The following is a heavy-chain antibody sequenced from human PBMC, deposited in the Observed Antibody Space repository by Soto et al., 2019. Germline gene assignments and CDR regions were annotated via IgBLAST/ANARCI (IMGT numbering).Heavy chain of an antibody. V-gene: IGHV3-23*01. Sequence: PGGSLRLSCATSGFTFSAYAMTWVRRAPGKGLQWVSATSGSGGSTYYADSVKGRFTISRDNSKNTLYLQMNSLRAEDPALYYCAKGANWNGYYYYMDVWGKGTTVTVSS. D-gene: IGHD1-1*01. J-gene: IGHJ6*03. CDR3: AKGANWNGYYYYMDV. CDR1: GFTFSAYA. CDR2: TSGSGGST.